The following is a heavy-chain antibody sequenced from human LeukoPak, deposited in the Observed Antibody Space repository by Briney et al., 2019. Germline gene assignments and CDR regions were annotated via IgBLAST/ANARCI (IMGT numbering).Heavy chain of an antibody. Sequence: WASVKVSCKASGGTFSSYAISWVRQAPGQGLEWMGGIIPIFGTANYAQKLQGRVTMTTDTSTSTAYMELRSLRSEDTAVYYCARDLYDSSGSSLNWFDPWGQGTLVTVSS. D-gene: IGHD3-22*01. CDR3: ARDLYDSSGSSLNWFDP. V-gene: IGHV1-69*05. CDR2: IIPIFGTA. J-gene: IGHJ5*02. CDR1: GGTFSSYA.